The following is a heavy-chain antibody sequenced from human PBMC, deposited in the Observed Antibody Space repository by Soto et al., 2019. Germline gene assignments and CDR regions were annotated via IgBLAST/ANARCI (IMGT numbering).Heavy chain of an antibody. Sequence: SETLSLTCAVCGGSFSGYYWSWIRQPPGKGLEWIGEINHSGSTNYNPSLKSRVTISVDTSKNQFSLKLSSVTAADTAVYYCARAPMVRGVIASFDPWGQGTLVTVSS. J-gene: IGHJ5*02. V-gene: IGHV4-34*01. CDR1: GGSFSGYY. CDR3: ARAPMVRGVIASFDP. D-gene: IGHD3-10*01. CDR2: INHSGST.